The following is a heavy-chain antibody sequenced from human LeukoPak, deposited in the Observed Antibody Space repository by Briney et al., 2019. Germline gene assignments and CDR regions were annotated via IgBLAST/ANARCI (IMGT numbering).Heavy chain of an antibody. CDR1: GYTFTSYD. CDR2: MNPNSGNT. V-gene: IGHV1-8*01. Sequence: GASVKVSCKASGYTFTSYDINWVRQATGQGLEWMGWMNPNSGNTGYAQKFQGRVTMTRNTSISTAYMELSSLRSEDTAVYYCAGGGGSGWYSISNYYYYMDVWGKGTTVTVSS. J-gene: IGHJ6*03. D-gene: IGHD6-19*01. CDR3: AGGGGSGWYSISNYYYYMDV.